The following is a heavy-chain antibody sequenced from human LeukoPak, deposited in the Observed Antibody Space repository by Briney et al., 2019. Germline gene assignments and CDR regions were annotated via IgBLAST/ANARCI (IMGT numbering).Heavy chain of an antibody. J-gene: IGHJ3*02. Sequence: PADTLSLLHSVSVRPISSYYWRWIRQPPGKGLGWIGYICYSGSTHYNPSLKSCVLISVDTSKNHFSLKLSSLTAADTAVYYRPSYQYCCSTSCSSGAFDIWGQGTMVTVSS. CDR2: ICYSGST. D-gene: IGHD2-2*01. CDR1: VRPISSYY. V-gene: IGHV4-59*07. CDR3: PSYQYCCSTSCSSGAFDI.